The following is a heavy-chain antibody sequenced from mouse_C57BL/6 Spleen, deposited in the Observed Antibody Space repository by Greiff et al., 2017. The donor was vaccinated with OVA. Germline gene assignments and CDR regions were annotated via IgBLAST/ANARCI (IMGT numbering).Heavy chain of an antibody. CDR1: GYTFTDYE. Sequence: LMESGAELVRPGASVTLSCKASGYTFTDYEMHWVKQTPVHGLEWIGAIDPETGGTAYNQKFKGKAILTADKSSSTAYMELRSLTSEDSAVYYCTRGWDYFDYWGQGTTLTVSS. CDR2: IDPETGGT. V-gene: IGHV1-15*01. CDR3: TRGWDYFDY. J-gene: IGHJ2*01. D-gene: IGHD3-3*01.